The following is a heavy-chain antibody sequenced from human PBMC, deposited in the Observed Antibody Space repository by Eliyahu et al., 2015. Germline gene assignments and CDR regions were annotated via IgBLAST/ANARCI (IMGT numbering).Heavy chain of an antibody. J-gene: IGHJ3*02. V-gene: IGHV4-31*03. CDR3: ARELYGDSDAFDI. Sequence: QVQLQESGPGLLKPSQTLSLTCTVSGDSITRAAYHWSWIRQVPGKGLEWLGFIYYSGNTHYNPSLKSRLTLSIDTSKNQISLNLRSVTAADTAVYFCARELYGDSDAFDIWGQGTLVTVSS. CDR1: GDSITRAAYH. D-gene: IGHD4-17*01. CDR2: IYYSGNT.